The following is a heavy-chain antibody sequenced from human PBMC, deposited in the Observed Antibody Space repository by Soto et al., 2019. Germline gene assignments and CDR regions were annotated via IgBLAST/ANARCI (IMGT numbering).Heavy chain of an antibody. J-gene: IGHJ4*02. V-gene: IGHV3-49*03. Sequence: PGGSLRLSCTATGFTFDDYAMTWFRQAPGKGLEWVGFIRGNAYGGTIKYAASVKGRFSISRDDSKSIAYLQMDSLKTEDTAVYYCSRGNCGGDCSPPVYWGQGT. CDR2: IRGNAYGGTI. CDR3: SRGNCGGDCSPPVY. D-gene: IGHD2-21*02. CDR1: GFTFDDYA.